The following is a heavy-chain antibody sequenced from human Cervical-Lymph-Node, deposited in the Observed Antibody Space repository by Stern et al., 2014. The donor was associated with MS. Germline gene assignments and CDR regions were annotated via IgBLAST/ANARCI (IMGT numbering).Heavy chain of an antibody. CDR1: GGTSSNLV. Sequence: MQLVESGAEVKKPASSVKVSCKASGGTSSNLVISWLRQAPGQGLEWVGGIIPVFDTANYAQKFQGRVTIIADRSTSTVYLELIGLRSEDTAVYYCAREQGHWFDPWGQGTLVTVSS. CDR3: AREQGHWFDP. J-gene: IGHJ5*02. V-gene: IGHV1-69*06. CDR2: IIPVFDTA.